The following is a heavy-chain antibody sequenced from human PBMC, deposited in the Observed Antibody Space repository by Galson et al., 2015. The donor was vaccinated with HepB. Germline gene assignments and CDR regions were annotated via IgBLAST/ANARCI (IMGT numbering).Heavy chain of an antibody. CDR2: IIPIFGTA. J-gene: IGHJ6*02. Sequence: SVKVSCKASGGTFSSYAISWVRQAPGQGLEWMGGIIPIFGTANYAQKFQGRVTITADESTSTAYMELSSLRSEDTAVYYCARGESIAVAGTNYYYGMDVWGQGTTVTVS. D-gene: IGHD6-19*01. V-gene: IGHV1-69*13. CDR1: GGTFSSYA. CDR3: ARGESIAVAGTNYYYGMDV.